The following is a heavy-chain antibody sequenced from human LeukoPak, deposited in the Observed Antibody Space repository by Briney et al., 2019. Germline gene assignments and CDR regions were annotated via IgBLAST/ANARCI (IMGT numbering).Heavy chain of an antibody. D-gene: IGHD3-10*01. CDR2: IYHSGST. V-gene: IGHV4-38-2*01. Sequence: PSETLSLTCAVSGYPISSGYYCGWIRQPPGKGLERIGSIYHSGSTYYNPSLKSRVTISVDTSKNQFSLKLSSVTAADTAVYYCARTYYYGSGRTRTTLPLDYWGQGTLVTVSS. CDR3: ARTYYYGSGRTRTTLPLDY. CDR1: GYPISSGYY. J-gene: IGHJ4*02.